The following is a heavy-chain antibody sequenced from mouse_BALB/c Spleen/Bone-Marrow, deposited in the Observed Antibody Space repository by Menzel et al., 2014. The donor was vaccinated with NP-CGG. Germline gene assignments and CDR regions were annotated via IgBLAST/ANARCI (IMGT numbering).Heavy chain of an antibody. CDR1: GYAFTNYL. CDR3: ARSIYDGYAEAMDY. Sequence: VQLQQSGAELVRPGTLVKVSCKASGYAFTNYLIEWVKQRPGQGLEWIGVNNPGSGGTNYNEKFKGKATLTADKSSSTVYMQLSSLTSDDSAVYFCARSIYDGYAEAMDYWGQGTSVTVSS. D-gene: IGHD2-3*01. J-gene: IGHJ4*01. CDR2: NNPGSGGT. V-gene: IGHV1-54*03.